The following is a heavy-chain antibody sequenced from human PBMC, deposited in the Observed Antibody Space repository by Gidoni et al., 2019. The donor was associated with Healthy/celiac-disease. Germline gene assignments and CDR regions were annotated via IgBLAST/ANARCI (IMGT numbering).Heavy chain of an antibody. CDR2: ISWNSGSI. CDR3: AKIQSDSSGYYV. V-gene: IGHV3-9*01. D-gene: IGHD3-22*01. Sequence: EVQLVESGGGLVQPGRSLILSCAASGFTFDDYAMHWVRQAPGKGLEWVSGISWNSGSIGYADSVKGRVTIARDNAKNSLYLQMNSLRAEDTALYYCAKIQSDSSGYYVWGQGTLVTVSS. CDR1: GFTFDDYA. J-gene: IGHJ4*02.